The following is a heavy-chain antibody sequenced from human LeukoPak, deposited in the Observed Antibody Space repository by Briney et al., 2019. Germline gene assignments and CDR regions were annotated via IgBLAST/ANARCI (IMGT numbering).Heavy chain of an antibody. J-gene: IGHJ4*02. Sequence: GGSLRLSCAASGFPFSSYAMSWVRQAPGKGLEWVSVISGSGDTTYYADSVKGRFTISRDEFKNTLYLQMNSLRAEDRAVYYCAKSDYYDSSGHPSSFDYWGQGSLVTVSS. CDR1: GFPFSSYA. CDR3: AKSDYYDSSGHPSSFDY. V-gene: IGHV3-23*01. D-gene: IGHD3-22*01. CDR2: ISGSGDTT.